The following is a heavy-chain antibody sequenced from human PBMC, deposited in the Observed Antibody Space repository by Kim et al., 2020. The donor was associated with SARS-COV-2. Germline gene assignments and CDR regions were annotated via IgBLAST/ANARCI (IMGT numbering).Heavy chain of an antibody. V-gene: IGHV3-21*01. D-gene: IGHD1-7*01. CDR1: GFTFSSYS. Sequence: GGSLRLSCAASGFTFSSYSMNWVRQAPGKGLEWVSSISSSSSYIYYADSVKGRFTISRDNAKNSLYLQMNSLRAEDTAVYYCARGGGGITGTIEAFDIWGQGTMVTVSS. CDR2: ISSSSSYI. J-gene: IGHJ3*02. CDR3: ARGGGGITGTIEAFDI.